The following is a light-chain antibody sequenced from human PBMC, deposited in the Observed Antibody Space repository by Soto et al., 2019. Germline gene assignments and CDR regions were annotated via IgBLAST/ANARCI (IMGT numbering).Light chain of an antibody. CDR1: SADVGSYDL. CDR3: CSYAGTTVFYV. Sequence: QSALTQPASVSGSPGQSITISCTGTSADVGSYDLVSWYQHHPGRAPKLMIYEANQRPSGVSNRFSASKSGNTASLTISGLQAEDEADYYCCSYAGTTVFYVFGPGTKVTVL. CDR2: EAN. V-gene: IGLV2-23*01. J-gene: IGLJ1*01.